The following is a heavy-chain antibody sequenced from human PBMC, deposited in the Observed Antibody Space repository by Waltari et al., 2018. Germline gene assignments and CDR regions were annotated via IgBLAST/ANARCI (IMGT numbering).Heavy chain of an antibody. CDR1: GGSFSGYY. CDR3: ARARSIAARQGFDY. J-gene: IGHJ4*02. V-gene: IGHV4-34*01. CDR2: INHSGST. Sequence: QVQLQQWGAGLLKPSETLSLTCAVYGGSFSGYYWSWIRQPPGKGLEWIGEINHSGSTNDNPSVKSRVTISVDTSKNQFSLKLSSVTAADTAVYYCARARSIAARQGFDYWGQGTLVTVSS. D-gene: IGHD6-6*01.